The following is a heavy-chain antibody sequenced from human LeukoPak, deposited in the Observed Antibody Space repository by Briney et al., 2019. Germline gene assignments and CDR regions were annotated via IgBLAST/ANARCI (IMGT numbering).Heavy chain of an antibody. V-gene: IGHV1-8*01. CDR2: INPNSGNA. CDR3: ARALAWGGSSYSYYYMDV. CDR1: GYTFSDYD. J-gene: IGHJ6*03. D-gene: IGHD1-26*01. Sequence: ASVKVSCKASGYTFSDYDINWVRQATGQGLEWMGWINPNSGNAGYAQKFQGRVTMARNTSISTAYMELSSLRSEDTAVYYCARALAWGGSSYSYYYMDVWDKGTTVTVSS.